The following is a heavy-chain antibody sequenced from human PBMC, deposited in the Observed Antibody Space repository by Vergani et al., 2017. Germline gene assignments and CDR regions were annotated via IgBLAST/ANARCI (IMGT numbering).Heavy chain of an antibody. V-gene: IGHV1-69*01. CDR1: GATFSSYA. CDR3: ARDPIAAAGTEEGD. J-gene: IGHJ4*02. CDR2: IIPIFGTA. D-gene: IGHD6-13*01. Sequence: QVQLVQSGAEVKKPGSSVKVSCKASGATFSSYAISWVRQAPGQGLEWMGGIIPIFGTANYAQKFQGRVTTRADESTSTAYMELSSLRSEDTAVCYCARDPIAAAGTEEGDWGQGSLVTVS.